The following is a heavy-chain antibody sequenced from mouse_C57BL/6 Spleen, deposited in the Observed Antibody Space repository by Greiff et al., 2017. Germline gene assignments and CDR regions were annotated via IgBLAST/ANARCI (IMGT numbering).Heavy chain of an antibody. Sequence: EVQLVESGGDLVKPGGSLKLSCAASGFTFSSYGMSWVRQTPDKRLEWVATISSGGSYTYYPDSVKGRFTISSDNAKNTLYLQMSSLKSEYTAMYYCARRGYGNSYYFDYWGQGTTLTFSS. CDR3: ARRGYGNSYYFDY. D-gene: IGHD2-10*02. CDR1: GFTFSSYG. CDR2: ISSGGSYT. V-gene: IGHV5-6*01. J-gene: IGHJ2*01.